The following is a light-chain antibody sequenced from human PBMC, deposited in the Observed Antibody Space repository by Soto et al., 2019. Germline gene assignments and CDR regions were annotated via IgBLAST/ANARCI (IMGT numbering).Light chain of an antibody. CDR3: QQYGTSEII. CDR2: DTS. Sequence: EFVLTQSPGTLSLSPGERATLSCRDSQSLTNSFIAWYQQRPGQAPRLLIYDTSSRASGIPDRFSGSGSGTDFTLTISRLETEDFAVFYCQQYGTSEIIFGQGTRLEIK. CDR1: QSLTNSF. J-gene: IGKJ5*01. V-gene: IGKV3-20*01.